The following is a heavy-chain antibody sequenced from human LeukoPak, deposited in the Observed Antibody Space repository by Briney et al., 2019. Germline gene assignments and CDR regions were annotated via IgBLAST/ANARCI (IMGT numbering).Heavy chain of an antibody. CDR2: ITPSDGST. V-gene: IGHV3-23*01. D-gene: IGHD4-17*01. J-gene: IGHJ6*02. CDR1: GFTFSDYA. CDR3: AKAQTMTMVTTVFYYGMDV. Sequence: GGSLRLSCAASGFTFSDYAMYWVRQAPGKGLEWVSVITPSDGSTYYSDSVRGRFTISRDNSKNTMYLQMNSLRAEDTAVYYCAKAQTMTMVTTVFYYGMDVWGQGTTVIVSS.